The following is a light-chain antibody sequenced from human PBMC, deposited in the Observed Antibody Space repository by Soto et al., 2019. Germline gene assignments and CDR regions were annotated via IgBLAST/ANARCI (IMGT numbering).Light chain of an antibody. V-gene: IGKV3-20*01. Sequence: EIVMTQSPATLSVSPGERATLSCRASQSVSSNLAWYQQKPGQAPRLLIYDASSRATGIPDRFSGGGSGTDFTLTISRPEPEDFAVYYCQQFSSYPLTFGGGTKVDIK. J-gene: IGKJ4*01. CDR2: DAS. CDR3: QQFSSYPLT. CDR1: QSVSSN.